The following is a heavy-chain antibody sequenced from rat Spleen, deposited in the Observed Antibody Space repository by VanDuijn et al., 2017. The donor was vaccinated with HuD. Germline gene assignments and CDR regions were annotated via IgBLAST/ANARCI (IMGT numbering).Heavy chain of an antibody. CDR2: ISYGDSSGHSST. Sequence: EVQLVESDGGLVQPGRSLKLSCAASGFTFSDYFMAWVRQAPAKGLEWVATISYGDSSGHSSTYYRDAVKGRFTISRDNAKSTLSLQMDSLRSEDTATYYCARRHYGYTDYFDYWGQGVMVTVSS. CDR1: GFTFSDYF. J-gene: IGHJ2*01. CDR3: ARRHYGYTDYFDY. V-gene: IGHV5-29*01. D-gene: IGHD1-6*01.